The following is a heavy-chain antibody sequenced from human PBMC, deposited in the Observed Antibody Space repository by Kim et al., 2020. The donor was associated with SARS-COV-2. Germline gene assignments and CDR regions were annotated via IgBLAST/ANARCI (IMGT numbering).Heavy chain of an antibody. D-gene: IGHD2-21*02. CDR2: IIPILGIA. V-gene: IGHV1-69*04. Sequence: SVKVSCKASGGTFSSYAISWVRQAPGQGLEWMGRIIPILGIANYAQKFQGRVTITADKSTSTAYMELSSLRSEDTAVYYCARVGGYSRPNLYYYYGMDVWGQGTTVTVSS. CDR1: GGTFSSYA. J-gene: IGHJ6*02. CDR3: ARVGGYSRPNLYYYYGMDV.